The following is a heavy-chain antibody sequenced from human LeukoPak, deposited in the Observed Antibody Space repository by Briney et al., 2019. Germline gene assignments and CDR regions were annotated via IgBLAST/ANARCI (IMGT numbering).Heavy chain of an antibody. CDR1: GYTFTGYY. CDR2: INPNSGGT. D-gene: IGHD3-9*01. Sequence: ASVKVSCKASGYTFTGYYMHWVRQAPGQGLGWMGRINPNSGGTNYAQKFQGRVTMTRDTSISTAYMELSRLRSDDTAVYYCARVDYDILNLDYWGQGTLVTVSS. CDR3: ARVDYDILNLDY. V-gene: IGHV1-2*06. J-gene: IGHJ4*02.